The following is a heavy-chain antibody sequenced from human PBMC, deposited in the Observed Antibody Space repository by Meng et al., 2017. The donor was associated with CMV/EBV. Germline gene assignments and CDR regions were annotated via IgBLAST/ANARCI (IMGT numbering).Heavy chain of an antibody. Sequence: SGVTFSSYVMGWVRQAPGKGLEWVSTITATSGSTYYADSVKGRFIVSRDNSKSTLYLQMISLRAEDTAVYYCAKHKAVTTLEFYFDSWGQGTLVTVSS. D-gene: IGHD2/OR15-2a*01. V-gene: IGHV3-23*01. J-gene: IGHJ4*02. CDR2: ITATSGST. CDR3: AKHKAVTTLEFYFDS. CDR1: GVTFSSYV.